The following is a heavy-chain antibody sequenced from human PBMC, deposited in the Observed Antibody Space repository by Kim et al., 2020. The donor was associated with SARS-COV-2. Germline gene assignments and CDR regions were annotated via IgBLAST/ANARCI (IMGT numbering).Heavy chain of an antibody. J-gene: IGHJ4*02. Sequence: SETLSLTCAVYGGSFSGYYWSWIRQPPGKGLEWIGEINHSGSTNYNPSLKSRVTISVDTSKNQFSLKLSSVTAADTAVYYCARCFSYYYDSSGYYGSYYFDYWGQGTLVTVSS. CDR3: ARCFSYYYDSSGYYGSYYFDY. CDR2: INHSGST. CDR1: GGSFSGYY. V-gene: IGHV4-34*01. D-gene: IGHD3-22*01.